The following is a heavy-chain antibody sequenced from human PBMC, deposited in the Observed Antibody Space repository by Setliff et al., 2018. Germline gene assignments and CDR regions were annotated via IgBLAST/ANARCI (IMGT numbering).Heavy chain of an antibody. CDR1: GFTFSSYS. CDR3: AKLERGYSYDDAFDI. J-gene: IGHJ3*02. CDR2: ISSSSSTI. D-gene: IGHD5-18*01. V-gene: IGHV3-48*04. Sequence: GGSLRLSCAASGFTFSSYSMNWVRQAPGKGLEWVSYISSSSSTIYYADSVKGRFTISRDNAKNSLYLQMNSLRAEDTALYYCAKLERGYSYDDAFDIWGQGTMVTVSS.